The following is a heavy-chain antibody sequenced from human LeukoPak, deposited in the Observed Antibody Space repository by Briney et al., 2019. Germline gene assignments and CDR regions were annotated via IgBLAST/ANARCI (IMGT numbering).Heavy chain of an antibody. CDR1: GLTFSSYA. CDR2: ISGSGGST. J-gene: IGHJ4*02. Sequence: PGGSLRLSCAASGLTFSSYATSWVRQAPGKGLEWVSIISGSGGSTYYADSVKGRFTISRDNSRNTLYLQMNSLRAEDTAVYYCAKDNGDYVGYFDYWGQGTLVTVSS. D-gene: IGHD4-17*01. CDR3: AKDNGDYVGYFDY. V-gene: IGHV3-23*01.